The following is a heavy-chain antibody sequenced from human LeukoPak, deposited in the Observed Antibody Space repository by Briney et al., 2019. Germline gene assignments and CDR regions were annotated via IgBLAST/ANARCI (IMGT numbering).Heavy chain of an antibody. D-gene: IGHD3-9*01. CDR1: GFTFDDYA. J-gene: IGHJ4*02. Sequence: GGSLRLSCAASGFTFDDYAMHWVRQAPGKGLEWVSGISWNSGSILYADSVKGRFTISRDNAEDSLYLQMNSLRPEDTALYFCAKDQNYDILTGYDFDYWGQGTLVTVSS. CDR3: AKDQNYDILTGYDFDY. V-gene: IGHV3-9*01. CDR2: ISWNSGSI.